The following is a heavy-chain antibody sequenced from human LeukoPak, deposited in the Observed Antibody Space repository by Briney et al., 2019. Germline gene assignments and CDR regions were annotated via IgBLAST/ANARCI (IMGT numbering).Heavy chain of an antibody. Sequence: ASVKVSCKASGYTFTGYFIHWVRQAPGQGLEWMGWINPNSGGTNYAQKFQGRVTMTRDTSISTAYMELSRLRSDDTAVYYCARDVGITGAFDIWGQGIMVTVSS. D-gene: IGHD5-24*01. CDR3: ARDVGITGAFDI. CDR2: INPNSGGT. J-gene: IGHJ3*02. V-gene: IGHV1-2*02. CDR1: GYTFTGYF.